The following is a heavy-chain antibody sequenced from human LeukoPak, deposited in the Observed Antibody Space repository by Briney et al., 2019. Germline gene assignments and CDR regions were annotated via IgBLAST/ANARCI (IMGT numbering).Heavy chain of an antibody. CDR3: ARRERTVGATTYYFDY. V-gene: IGHV1-18*01. CDR1: GYTFTSYG. J-gene: IGHJ4*02. D-gene: IGHD1-26*01. Sequence: ASVKVSCKASGYTFTSYGISWVRQAPGQGLEWMGWISAYNGNTNYAQKLQGRVTMTTDTSTSTAYMELSNLRSEDTAVYYCARRERTVGATTYYFDYWGQGTLVTVSS. CDR2: ISAYNGNT.